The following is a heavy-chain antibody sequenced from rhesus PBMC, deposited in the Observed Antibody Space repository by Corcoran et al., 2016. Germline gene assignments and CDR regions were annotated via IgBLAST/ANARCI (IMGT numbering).Heavy chain of an antibody. D-gene: IGHD6-25*01. CDR2: IRSGGNT. Sequence: QVQLQQWGAGLVKPSETLSLTCAGSGGSVSGYWWGWIRQPREKGLGWFGRIRSGGNTNYNPSIKSRVTISIDTSRNQFSLKRNSVTAADTAVYYCARQGSGSWSSLNRYYFDSWGQGVLVTVSS. V-gene: IGHV4-160*01. J-gene: IGHJ4*01. CDR3: ARQGSGSWSSLNRYYFDS. CDR1: GGSVSGYW.